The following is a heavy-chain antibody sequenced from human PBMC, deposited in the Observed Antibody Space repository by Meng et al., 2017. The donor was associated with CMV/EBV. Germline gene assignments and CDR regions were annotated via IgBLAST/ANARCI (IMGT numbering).Heavy chain of an antibody. CDR1: GGSISSYY. D-gene: IGHD2-2*01. CDR2: IYTSGST. J-gene: IGHJ5*02. V-gene: IGHV4-4*07. CDR3: ARDLMNCSSTSCANWFDP. Sequence: VQRQGSAPGLVKPSETLSLPCTVSGGSISSYYWSWIRQPAGKGLEWIGRIYTSGSTNYNPSLKSRVTMSVDTSKNQFSLKLSSVTAADTAVYYCARDLMNCSSTSCANWFDPWGQGTLVTVSS.